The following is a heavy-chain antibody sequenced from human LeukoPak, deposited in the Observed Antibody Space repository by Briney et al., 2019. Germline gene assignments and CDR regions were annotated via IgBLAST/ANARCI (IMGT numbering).Heavy chain of an antibody. CDR2: IRFDGTSE. D-gene: IGHD3-3*01. CDR1: GFTFSSYA. V-gene: IGHV3-30*02. Sequence: GGSLRLSCAASGFTFSSYAMNWVRQAPGKGLEWVAFIRFDGTSEFYADSVKARFTISRDNSQNTVSLQLNNLRIEDTALYYCAKTSLSDPSGHYYYMDVWGKGTTVTVSS. CDR3: AKTSLSDPSGHYYYMDV. J-gene: IGHJ6*03.